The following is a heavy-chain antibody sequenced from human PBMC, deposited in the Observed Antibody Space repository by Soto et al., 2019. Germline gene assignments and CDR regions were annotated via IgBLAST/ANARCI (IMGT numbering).Heavy chain of an antibody. CDR3: AKDGRLYSQQRSRWFDP. Sequence: GGSLRLSCAASGVPFRSYCMHWVRQAPGKGLEWVAVISYDGSNKYYADSVKGRFTISRDNSKNTLYLQMNSLRAEDTAVYYCAKDGRLYSQQRSRWFDPWGQGTLVTVSS. D-gene: IGHD4-4*01. CDR2: ISYDGSNK. CDR1: GVPFRSYC. V-gene: IGHV3-30*18. J-gene: IGHJ5*02.